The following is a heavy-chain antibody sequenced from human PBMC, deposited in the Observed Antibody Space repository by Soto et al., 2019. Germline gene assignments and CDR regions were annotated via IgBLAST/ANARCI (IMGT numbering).Heavy chain of an antibody. CDR1: GFTFSSYA. CDR2: ISGSGGST. D-gene: IGHD2-15*01. J-gene: IGHJ4*02. Sequence: GGSLRLSCAASGFTFSSYAMSWVRQAPGKGLEWVSAISGSGGSTYYADSVKGRFTISRDNSKNTLYLQMNSLRAEDTAVYYCAKDVPQGDIVVVVAATGFDYWGQGTLVTVSS. CDR3: AKDVPQGDIVVVVAATGFDY. V-gene: IGHV3-23*01.